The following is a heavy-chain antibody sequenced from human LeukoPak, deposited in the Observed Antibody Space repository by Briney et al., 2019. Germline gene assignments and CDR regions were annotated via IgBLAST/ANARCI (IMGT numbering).Heavy chain of an antibody. V-gene: IGHV4-31*03. J-gene: IGHJ4*02. CDR1: GASITSGAYY. Sequence: PSEALSLTCTVSGASITSGAYYWTWIRQHPGEGLEWIGYSSYSGSAYYNPSLKSRVTISVDTSKSQFSLKLSSLTAADTAVYYCARYYCASSRCPGVDYWGQGTLVTVSS. CDR3: ARYYCASSRCPGVDY. CDR2: SSYSGSA. D-gene: IGHD2-2*01.